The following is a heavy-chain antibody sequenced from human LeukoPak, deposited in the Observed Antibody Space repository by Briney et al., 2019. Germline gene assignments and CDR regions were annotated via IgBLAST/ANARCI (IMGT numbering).Heavy chain of an antibody. CDR2: IKEDGTET. J-gene: IGHJ4*02. CDR3: AKEGRGLQTY. D-gene: IGHD5-24*01. CDR1: GFMFSSNW. V-gene: IGHV3-7*03. Sequence: GGSLRPSCAASGFMFSSNWMSWVRLAPGKGLEWVANIKEDGTETYYVDSVKGRFTISRDNAKNSLYLQMNSLRVEDTAVYYCAKEGRGLQTYWGQGTLVTVSS.